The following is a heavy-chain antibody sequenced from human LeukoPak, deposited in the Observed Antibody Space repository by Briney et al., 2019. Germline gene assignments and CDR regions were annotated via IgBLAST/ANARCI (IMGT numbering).Heavy chain of an antibody. V-gene: IGHV3-23*01. CDR2: IGSDGKT. J-gene: IGHJ5*02. CDR3: ARDPGRGWHSWFDP. Sequence: GGFLSLSCEASGFTFSAYAMTCVRQAPGKGLEWLSSIGSDGKTHYSESVKGRFAITRDNSKNTLYLQMNSLRAEDTAVYYCARDPGRGWHSWFDPWGQGTLVSVSS. D-gene: IGHD6-19*01. CDR1: GFTFSAYA.